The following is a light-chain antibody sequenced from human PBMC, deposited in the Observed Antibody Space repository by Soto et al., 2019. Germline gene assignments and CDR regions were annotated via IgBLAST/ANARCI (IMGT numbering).Light chain of an antibody. Sequence: QSALTQPPSASGSPGQSVTISCTGSNVGEYDYVSWYQQHPGKAPKLMIHEVTKRPSGVPDRFSGSKSGNTASLAITGLQADDEADYYCQSYESSSLSGFVFGSGTKLTVL. J-gene: IGLJ1*01. V-gene: IGLV2-8*01. CDR3: QSYESSSLSGFV. CDR2: EVT. CDR1: NVGEYDY.